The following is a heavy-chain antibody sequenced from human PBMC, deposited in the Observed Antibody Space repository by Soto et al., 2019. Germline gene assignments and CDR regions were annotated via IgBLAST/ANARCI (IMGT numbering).Heavy chain of an antibody. CDR3: VHTVMVHTITAGHYFDY. CDR1: AFSGSTSGGG. CDR2: ICWSEDK. V-gene: IGHV2-5*01. J-gene: IGHJ4*02. Sequence: SGPTVANPTQTFTLTCTFSAFSGSTSGGGGGWIRQPPGKPREWLAVICWSEDKRYSRSLKSRLSITKDTAKNQVGLTMTTMDPVDTATYYCVHTVMVHTITAGHYFDYWGPGILVTVSS. D-gene: IGHD2-8*01.